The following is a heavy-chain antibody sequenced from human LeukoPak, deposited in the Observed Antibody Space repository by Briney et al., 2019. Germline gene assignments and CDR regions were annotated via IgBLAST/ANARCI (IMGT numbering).Heavy chain of an antibody. V-gene: IGHV1-8*01. CDR1: GYTFTIYD. CDR3: AREGVEYSRVYYYGMDV. J-gene: IGHJ6*02. CDR2: MNPNSGNT. Sequence: ASVTVSFTASGYTFTIYDINWVRQAPGQGRGWMGWMNPNSGNTGYAQKFQGRVTMTRNTSISTAYMELSSLRSEDTAVYYCAREGVEYSRVYYYGMDVWGQGTTVTVSS. D-gene: IGHD6-6*01.